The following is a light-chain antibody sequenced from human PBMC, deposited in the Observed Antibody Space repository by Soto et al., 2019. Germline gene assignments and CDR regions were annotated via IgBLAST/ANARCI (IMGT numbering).Light chain of an antibody. CDR1: QNVRSN. J-gene: IGKJ3*01. Sequence: EIMMTQSPATLSVSLGERATLFCRASQNVRSNLAWYQQKPGQAPRLLIHGASSRATGIPDRFSGSGFGTEFTLTINSLQSEDFVVYYCQQYNNWPPVFTFGPGTKVEI. V-gene: IGKV3D-15*01. CDR3: QQYNNWPPVFT. CDR2: GAS.